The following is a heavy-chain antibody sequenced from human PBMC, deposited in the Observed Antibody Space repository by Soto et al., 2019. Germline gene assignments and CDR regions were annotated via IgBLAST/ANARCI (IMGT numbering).Heavy chain of an antibody. J-gene: IGHJ6*03. V-gene: IGHV4-59*01. CDR2: IYYSGST. Sequence: QVQLQESGPGLVKPSETLSLTCTVSGGSISSYYWSWIRQPPGKGLEWIGYIYYSGSTNYNPSLKSRVTISVDTSKNQFSLKLSSVTAADTAVYYCARVVSNYEGGYYYYYMDVWGKGTTVTVSS. CDR3: ARVVSNYEGGYYYYYMDV. D-gene: IGHD4-4*01. CDR1: GGSISSYY.